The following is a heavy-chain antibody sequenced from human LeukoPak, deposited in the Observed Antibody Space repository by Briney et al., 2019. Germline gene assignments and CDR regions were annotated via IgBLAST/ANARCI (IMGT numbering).Heavy chain of an antibody. D-gene: IGHD2-21*01. V-gene: IGHV5-51*01. CDR2: VYPGDTEI. CDR1: GYNFINYW. J-gene: IGHJ4*02. CDR3: GRWHKSKFDF. Sequence: GESLQISSKGSGYNFINYWIAWVRQIPGKGLEWMGRVYPGDTEIRYSPFFTGEVTTSVDKSIRIAYLPWSSLNVSDSARYHCGRWHKSKFDFWGQGSLVTVSS.